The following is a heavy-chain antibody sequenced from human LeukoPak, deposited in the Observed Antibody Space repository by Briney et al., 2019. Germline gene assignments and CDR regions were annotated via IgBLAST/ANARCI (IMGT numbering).Heavy chain of an antibody. CDR1: GFTFSDYY. D-gene: IGHD7-27*01. CDR2: ISGSSGNT. J-gene: IGHJ4*02. Sequence: PGGSLRLSCAASGFTFSDYYMSWIRQAPGKGLEWVSAISGSSGNTYYADSVKGRFTISRDNSKNTLYLHTNSLRAEDTAVYYCAKASTNWGKFYLDYWGQGTLVTVSS. V-gene: IGHV3-23*01. CDR3: AKASTNWGKFYLDY.